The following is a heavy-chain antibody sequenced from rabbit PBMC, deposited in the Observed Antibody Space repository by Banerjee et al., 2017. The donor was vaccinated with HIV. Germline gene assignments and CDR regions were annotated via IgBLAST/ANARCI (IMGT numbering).Heavy chain of an antibody. CDR2: IYFGSGST. Sequence: QQLEESGGDLVKPGASLTLTCTASGIDFNNYYYMCWVRQAPGKGLEWIGCIYFGSGSTYYASWAKGRFTISKTSSTTVTLQMTSLTAADTATYFCARLHPGSSVYTGAFDPWGPGTLVTVS. D-gene: IGHD8-1*01. J-gene: IGHJ2*01. V-gene: IGHV1S40*01. CDR1: GIDFNNYYY. CDR3: ARLHPGSSVYTGAFDP.